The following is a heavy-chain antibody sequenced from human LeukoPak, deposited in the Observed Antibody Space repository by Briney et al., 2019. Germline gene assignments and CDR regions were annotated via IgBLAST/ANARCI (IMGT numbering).Heavy chain of an antibody. V-gene: IGHV1-69*05. CDR1: GGTFSSYA. CDR2: IIPIFGTA. D-gene: IGHD5-24*01. Sequence: SVKVSCKASGGTFSSYAISWVRQAPGQGLEWMGGIIPIFGTANYAQRFQGRVTITTDESTSTAYMELSSLRSEDTAVYYCARDGTGDGYNYGYWGQGTLVTVSS. J-gene: IGHJ4*02. CDR3: ARDGTGDGYNYGY.